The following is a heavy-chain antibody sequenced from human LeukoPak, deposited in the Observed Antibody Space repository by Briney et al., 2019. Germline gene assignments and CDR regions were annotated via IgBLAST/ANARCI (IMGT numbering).Heavy chain of an antibody. CDR3: ARSPWEWLFAFDI. J-gene: IGHJ3*02. V-gene: IGHV4-34*01. CDR2: INHSGST. D-gene: IGHD3-3*01. Sequence: SETLSLTCAVYGGSFSGYYWSWIRQPPGKGLEWIGEINHSGSTNYNPSLKSRVTISVDTSKNRFSLKLSSVTAADTAVYYCARSPWEWLFAFDIWGQGTMVTVSS. CDR1: GGSFSGYY.